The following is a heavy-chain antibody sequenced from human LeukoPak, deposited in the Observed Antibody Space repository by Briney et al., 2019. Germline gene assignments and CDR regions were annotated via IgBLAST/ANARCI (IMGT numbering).Heavy chain of an antibody. CDR3: AKGPRVAAAGRGEPRVYYYYGMDV. J-gene: IGHJ6*02. CDR2: ISGDGGST. V-gene: IGHV3-43*02. CDR1: GFTFDDYA. Sequence: PGGSLRLSCAASGFTFDDYAMHWVRQAPGKGLEWVSLISGDGGSTYYADSVKGRFTISRDNSKNSLYLQMNSLRTEDTALYYCAKGPRVAAAGRGEPRVYYYYGMDVWGQGTTVTVSS. D-gene: IGHD6-13*01.